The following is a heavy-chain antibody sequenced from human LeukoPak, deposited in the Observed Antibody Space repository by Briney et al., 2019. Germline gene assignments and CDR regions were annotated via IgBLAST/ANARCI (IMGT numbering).Heavy chain of an antibody. CDR3: ARGTYYYDSSGYYPFDY. CDR2: INHSGST. D-gene: IGHD3-22*01. CDR1: GGSFSGYY. V-gene: IGHV4-34*01. Sequence: SETLSLTCAVYGGSFSGYYWSWIRQPPGKGLEWIGEINHSGSTNYNPSLKSRVTISVDTSKNQFSLKLSSATAADTAVYYCARGTYYYDSSGYYPFDYWGQGTLVTVSS. J-gene: IGHJ4*02.